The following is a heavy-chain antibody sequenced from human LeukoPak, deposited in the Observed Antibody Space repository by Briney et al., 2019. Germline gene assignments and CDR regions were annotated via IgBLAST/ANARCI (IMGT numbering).Heavy chain of an antibody. J-gene: IGHJ4*02. D-gene: IGHD5-18*01. CDR1: GGTFSSYA. Sequence: SVKVSCKASGGTFSSYAISWVRQAPGQGLEWMGGIIPIFGIANYAQKFQGRVTITADKSTSTAYMELSSLRSEDTAVYYCASALGYSYANFDYWGQGTLVTVSS. CDR2: IIPIFGIA. V-gene: IGHV1-69*10. CDR3: ASALGYSYANFDY.